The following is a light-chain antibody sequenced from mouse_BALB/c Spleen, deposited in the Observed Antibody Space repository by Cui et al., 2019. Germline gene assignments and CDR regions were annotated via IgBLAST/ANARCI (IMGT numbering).Light chain of an antibody. CDR1: SSVSSSY. Sequence: QIVLTQSPAIMSASLGDRVTMTCTASSSVSSSYLHWYQQKPGSSPKLWIYSTSNLASGVPARFIGSGSGTSYSLTISSMEAEDAATYYCHQYHRSPFTFGSGTKLEIK. CDR3: HQYHRSPFT. CDR2: STS. J-gene: IGKJ4*01. V-gene: IGKV4-74*01.